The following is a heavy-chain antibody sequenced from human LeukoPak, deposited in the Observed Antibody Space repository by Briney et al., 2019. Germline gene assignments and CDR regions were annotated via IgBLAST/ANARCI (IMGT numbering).Heavy chain of an antibody. J-gene: IGHJ5*02. CDR2: INPSGGST. V-gene: IGHV1-46*01. CDR3: ARDRGSGSYYRRFWFDP. Sequence: ASVKVSCKASGYTFTSYYMHWVRQAPGQGLEWMGIINPSGGSTSYAQKFQGRVTMTRDTSTGTVYMELSSLRSEDTAVYYGARDRGSGSYYRRFWFDPWGREPWSPSPQ. D-gene: IGHD1-26*01. CDR1: GYTFTSYY.